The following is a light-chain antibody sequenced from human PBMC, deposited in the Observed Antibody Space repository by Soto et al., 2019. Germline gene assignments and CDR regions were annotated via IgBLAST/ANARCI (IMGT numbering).Light chain of an antibody. J-gene: IGLJ2*01. CDR2: EVT. CDR3: CSYANGNTLL. V-gene: IGLV2-23*02. CDR1: SSDVGSYDL. Sequence: QSALTQPASVSGSPGQSSTISCTGTSSDVGSYDLVSWYQHHPSTAPKLILYEVTKRPSGVSNRFSGSKSGNTASLTISGLKTADDSHYCCCSYANGNTLLFGGGTKLTVL.